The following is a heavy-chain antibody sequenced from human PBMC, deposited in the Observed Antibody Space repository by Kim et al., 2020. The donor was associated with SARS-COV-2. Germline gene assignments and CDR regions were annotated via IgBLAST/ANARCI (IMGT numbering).Heavy chain of an antibody. D-gene: IGHD5-12*01. CDR2: LTHDGSNK. CDR1: GFTFNMIA. Sequence: GGSLRLSCTASGFTFNMIAIHWVRQAQGKGLEWVAVLTHDGSNKYYADTVKRRFTISRDNSENTVYLQMNSLKPEDTASYYCTRGMDLGDGYKHFDYWGQGALVSVSS. J-gene: IGHJ4*02. V-gene: IGHV3-30*04. CDR3: TRGMDLGDGYKHFDY.